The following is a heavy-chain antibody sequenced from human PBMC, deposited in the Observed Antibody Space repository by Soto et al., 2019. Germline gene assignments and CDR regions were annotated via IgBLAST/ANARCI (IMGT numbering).Heavy chain of an antibody. D-gene: IGHD4-17*01. CDR3: AIASFGDYHFDYGLDV. J-gene: IGHJ6*02. CDR2: ISAYNGNT. Sequence: QVQLVQSGAEVKKPGASVKVSCKASGYTFTTYGISWVRQAPGQGLEWMGWISAYNGNTNYAQKVQGRVTMTTDTSTSTAYMELRSLRSDDTAVYYCAIASFGDYHFDYGLDVWGQGTTVVVSS. CDR1: GYTFTTYG. V-gene: IGHV1-18*01.